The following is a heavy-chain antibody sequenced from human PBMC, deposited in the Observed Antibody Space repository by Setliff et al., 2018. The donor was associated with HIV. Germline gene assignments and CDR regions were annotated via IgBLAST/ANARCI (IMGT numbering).Heavy chain of an antibody. CDR1: GYTFTGYY. J-gene: IGHJ4*02. V-gene: IGHV1-2*02. CDR2: INPNSGGT. D-gene: IGHD3-22*01. CDR3: ARDRRTLSSDSSGLDY. Sequence: ASVKVSCKASGYTFTGYYMHWVRQAPGQGLEWMGWINPNSGGTNYAQKFQGRVTLTRDTSISTAYMELSRLRSDDTALYSCARDRRTLSSDSSGLDYWGQGTLVTVSS.